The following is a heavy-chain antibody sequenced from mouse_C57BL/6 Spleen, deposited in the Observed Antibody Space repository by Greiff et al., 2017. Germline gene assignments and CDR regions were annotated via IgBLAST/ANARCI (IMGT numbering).Heavy chain of an antibody. CDR1: GYAFRSYW. V-gene: IGHV1-80*01. CDR3: ARNPYGSRYYYAMDY. D-gene: IGHD1-1*01. Sequence: VQLQQPGAELVKPGASVKISCKASGYAFRSYWINWVKPRPGQGLAWIGHIYPGCGGTNYNGKFKGQATLTVHTYSSTAYMQLRSRTSDDAAVYFCARNPYGSRYYYAMDYWGQGTSVTVSS. CDR2: IYPGCGGT. J-gene: IGHJ4*01.